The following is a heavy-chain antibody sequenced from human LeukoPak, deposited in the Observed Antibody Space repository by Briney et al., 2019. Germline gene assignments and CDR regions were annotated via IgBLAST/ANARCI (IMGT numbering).Heavy chain of an antibody. CDR3: ARHRGVYSGLDAFDI. CDR1: GFTFSSYW. V-gene: IGHV3-7*01. CDR2: IKQDGSEK. D-gene: IGHD5-12*01. J-gene: IGHJ3*02. Sequence: GGSLRLSCAASGFTFSSYWMSWVRQAPGKGLEWVANIKQDGSEKYYVDSVKGRFTISRDNAKNSLYLQMNSLRAEDTAVYYCARHRGVYSGLDAFDIWGQGTMVTVSS.